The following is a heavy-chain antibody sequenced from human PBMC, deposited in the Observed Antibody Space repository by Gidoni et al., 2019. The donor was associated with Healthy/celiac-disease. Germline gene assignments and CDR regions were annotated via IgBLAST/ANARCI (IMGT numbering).Heavy chain of an antibody. CDR3: AKDQQLYYYYGMDV. J-gene: IGHJ6*02. V-gene: IGHV3-30*18. D-gene: IGHD6-13*01. CDR1: GFPFSSYG. CDR2: ISYDGSNK. Sequence: QVQLVESGGGVVQPGRSLRLSCAASGFPFSSYGMHWVRQAPGKGLEWVAVISYDGSNKYYADSVKGRFTISRDNSKNTLYLQMNSLRAEDTAVYYCAKDQQLYYYYGMDVWGQGTTVTVSS.